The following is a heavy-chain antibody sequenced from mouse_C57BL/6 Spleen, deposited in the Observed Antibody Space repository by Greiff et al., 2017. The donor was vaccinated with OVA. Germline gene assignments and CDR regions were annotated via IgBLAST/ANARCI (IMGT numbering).Heavy chain of an antibody. CDR3: ARKGFYGFDY. D-gene: IGHD1-1*01. CDR2: INPGSGGT. J-gene: IGHJ2*01. Sequence: QVQLQQSGAELVRPGTSVKVSCKASGYAFTNYLIEWVKQRPGQGLEWIGVINPGSGGTNYNEKFKGKATLTADKSSSTAYMQLSSLTSEDSAVYFCARKGFYGFDYWGQGTTLTVSS. V-gene: IGHV1-54*01. CDR1: GYAFTNYL.